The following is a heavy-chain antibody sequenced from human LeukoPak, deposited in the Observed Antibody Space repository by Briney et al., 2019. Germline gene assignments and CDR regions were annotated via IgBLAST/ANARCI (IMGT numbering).Heavy chain of an antibody. V-gene: IGHV1-2*02. D-gene: IGHD3-3*01. CDR1: GYTFTGYY. CDR3: ARGYDFWSGYYVHYYYGMDV. Sequence: ASVKVCCKASGYTFTGYYMHWVRQAPGQGLGWMGWINPNSSGTNYAQKFQARVAITRDTSISTAYMELSRLRSDDTAVYYCARGYDFWSGYYVHYYYGMDVWGQGTTVTVS. J-gene: IGHJ6*02. CDR2: INPNSSGT.